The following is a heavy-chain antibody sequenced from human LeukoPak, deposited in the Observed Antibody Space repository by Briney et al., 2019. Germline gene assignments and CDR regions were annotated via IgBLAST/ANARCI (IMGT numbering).Heavy chain of an antibody. D-gene: IGHD3-3*01. CDR2: INTGSSAW. CDR3: ATDTKYDFWSGYNYAFNI. CDR1: GFTFSIYN. J-gene: IGHJ3*02. Sequence: GGSLRLSCAASGFTFSIYNMNWVRKAPGKGLEWVSYINTGSSAWHYADSVKGRFTISRDNAKNSLYLQMNSLRDEDTAVYYCATDTKYDFWSGYNYAFNIWGQGTMVTVSS. V-gene: IGHV3-48*02.